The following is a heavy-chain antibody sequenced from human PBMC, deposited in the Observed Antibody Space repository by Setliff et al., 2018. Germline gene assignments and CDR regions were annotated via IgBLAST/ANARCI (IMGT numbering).Heavy chain of an antibody. Sequence: PSETLSLTCAVSGSSIISDYYWVWIRQPSGRGLEWIGSIFQSGNTYYNPSLKSRVTISVDTSKNQFSLKVNSVTAADTAVYYCARGPYNIYDRSGYGFTNWFDPWGQGILVTVSS. D-gene: IGHD3-22*01. CDR3: ARGPYNIYDRSGYGFTNWFDP. V-gene: IGHV4-38-2*01. CDR2: IFQSGNT. J-gene: IGHJ5*02. CDR1: GSSIISDYY.